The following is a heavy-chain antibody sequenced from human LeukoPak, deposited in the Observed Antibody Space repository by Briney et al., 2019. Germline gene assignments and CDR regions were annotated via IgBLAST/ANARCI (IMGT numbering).Heavy chain of an antibody. V-gene: IGHV3-23*01. Sequence: GGSLTLSCAASRFTFSSYAMSWVRQASGRGLEWVAGISGSGGTTYYADSVKGRFTISRDNSKNTLYLQMDSLRTEDTAVYYCAKERATTTTFDYWGQGTLITVSS. D-gene: IGHD1-26*01. CDR1: RFTFSSYA. J-gene: IGHJ4*02. CDR2: ISGSGGTT. CDR3: AKERATTTTFDY.